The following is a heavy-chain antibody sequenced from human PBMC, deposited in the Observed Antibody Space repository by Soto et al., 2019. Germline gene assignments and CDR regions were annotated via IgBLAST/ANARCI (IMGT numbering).Heavy chain of an antibody. J-gene: IGHJ3*02. Sequence: SETLSLTCAVYGGSFSGYYWSWIRQPPGKGLEWIGEINHSGSTNYNPSLKSRVTISVDTSKNQFSLKLSSVTAADTAVYYCARVPTPDAFDIWGQGTMVTVSS. CDR1: GGSFSGYY. CDR3: ARVPTPDAFDI. CDR2: INHSGST. V-gene: IGHV4-34*01.